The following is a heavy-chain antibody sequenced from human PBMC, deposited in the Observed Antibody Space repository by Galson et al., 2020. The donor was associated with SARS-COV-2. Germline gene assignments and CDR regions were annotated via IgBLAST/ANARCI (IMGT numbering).Heavy chain of an antibody. V-gene: IGHV3-9*01. CDR2: ISWNSGSI. CDR3: AKGPKKYSGSYAKLDY. J-gene: IGHJ4*02. D-gene: IGHD1-26*01. Sequence: SLKISCAASGFTFDDYAMHWVRQAPGKGLEWVSGISWNSGSIGYADSVKGRFTISRDNAKNSLYLQMNSLRAEDTALYYCAKGPKKYSGSYAKLDYWGQGTLVTVSS. CDR1: GFTFDDYA.